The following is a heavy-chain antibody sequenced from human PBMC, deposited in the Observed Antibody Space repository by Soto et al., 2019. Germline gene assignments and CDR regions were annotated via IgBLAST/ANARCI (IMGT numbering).Heavy chain of an antibody. CDR1: GYSISSGYY. J-gene: IGHJ4*02. D-gene: IGHD1-26*01. V-gene: IGHV4-38-2*02. CDR3: AREISGSLDY. Sequence: PSETLSLTCAVSGYSISSGYYWGWIRQPPGKGLEWIGSIYHSGSTYYNPSLKSRVTISVDTSKNQFSLKLSSVTAADTAVYYCAREISGSLDYWGQGTLVTVSS. CDR2: IYHSGST.